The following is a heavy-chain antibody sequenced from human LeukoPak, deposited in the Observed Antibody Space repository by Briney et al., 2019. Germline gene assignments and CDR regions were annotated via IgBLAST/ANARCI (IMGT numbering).Heavy chain of an antibody. V-gene: IGHV1-2*02. CDR2: INADSGGT. CDR3: AREYSGSGNFDC. D-gene: IGHD3-10*01. CDR1: EYTFTGHY. J-gene: IGHJ4*02. Sequence: ASVKVSCKASEYTFTGHYVHWVRQAPGQGLEYMGWINADSGGTKYAQKLQGRVTMTRDTSISTAYMEVSGLRSDDTAVYYCAREYSGSGNFDCWGQGTLVTVSS.